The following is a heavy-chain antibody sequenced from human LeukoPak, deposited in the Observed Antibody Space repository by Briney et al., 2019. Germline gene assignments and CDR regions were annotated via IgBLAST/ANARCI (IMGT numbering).Heavy chain of an antibody. Sequence: GASVKVSCKASGYTFTSYGISWVRQAPGQGLEWMGRIIPILGIANYAQKFQGRVTITADKSTSTAYMELSSLRSEDTAVYYCARARYYYDSSGYPAYDAFDIWGQGTMVTVSS. D-gene: IGHD3-22*01. CDR2: IIPILGIA. CDR3: ARARYYYDSSGYPAYDAFDI. CDR1: GYTFTSYG. V-gene: IGHV1-69*04. J-gene: IGHJ3*02.